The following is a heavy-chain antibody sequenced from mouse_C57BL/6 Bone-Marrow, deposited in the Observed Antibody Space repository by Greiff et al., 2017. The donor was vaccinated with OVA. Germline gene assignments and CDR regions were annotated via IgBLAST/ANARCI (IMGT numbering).Heavy chain of an antibody. D-gene: IGHD2-3*01. V-gene: IGHV14-4*01. CDR2: IDPENGDT. J-gene: IGHJ3*01. Sequence: EVQLQQSGAELVRPGASVKLSCTASGFNIKDDYMHWVKQRPEQGLEWIGWIDPENGDTEYASKFKGKATITADTSSNTAYLQLSSLTSEDTAVYYCTCYECETWFAYWGQGTLVTVSA. CDR3: TCYECETWFAY. CDR1: GFNIKDDY.